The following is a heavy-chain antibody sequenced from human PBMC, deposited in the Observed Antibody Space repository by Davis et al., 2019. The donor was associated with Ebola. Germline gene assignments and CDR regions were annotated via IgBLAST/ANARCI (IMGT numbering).Heavy chain of an antibody. Sequence: GESLKISCAASGFTFSDAWLSWVRPAPGKGLEWVGRIKSKSDDGTSDYAAPVKGRFTVSRDDSKDTLYLQMNSLKTEDTAIYYCATYSGSFKLDYWGQGTLVTVSS. CDR1: GFTFSDAW. CDR2: IKSKSDDGTS. CDR3: ATYSGSFKLDY. D-gene: IGHD1-26*01. J-gene: IGHJ4*02. V-gene: IGHV3-15*01.